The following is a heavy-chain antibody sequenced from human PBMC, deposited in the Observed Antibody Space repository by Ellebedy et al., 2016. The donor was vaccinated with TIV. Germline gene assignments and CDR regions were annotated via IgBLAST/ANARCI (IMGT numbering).Heavy chain of an antibody. CDR1: GFTFSTYS. J-gene: IGHJ4*02. CDR2: IGSRSGIF. CDR3: ARGGGSGTYYSFDY. D-gene: IGHD3-10*01. Sequence: PGGSLRLSCAASGFTFSTYSMNWVRQAPGKGLEWISDIGSRSGIFHYADSVKGRFTIARDNAKNSLYLQVNSLRDEDTAVYYCARGGGSGTYYSFDYWGRGTLVTVSS. V-gene: IGHV3-48*02.